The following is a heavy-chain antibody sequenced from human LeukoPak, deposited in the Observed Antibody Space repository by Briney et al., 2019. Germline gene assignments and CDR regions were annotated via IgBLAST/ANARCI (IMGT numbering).Heavy chain of an antibody. V-gene: IGHV4-39*01. CDR2: IYYSGST. J-gene: IGHJ5*02. Sequence: SETLSLTCTVSGGSISSSSYYWGWIRQPPGKGLEWIGSIYYSGSTYYNPSLKSRVTISVDTSKNQFSLKLSSVTAADTAVYYCASSRYSSSWYHWLMGSNFFDPWGQGTLVTVSS. CDR3: ASSRYSSSWYHWLMGSNFFDP. D-gene: IGHD6-13*01. CDR1: GGSISSSSYY.